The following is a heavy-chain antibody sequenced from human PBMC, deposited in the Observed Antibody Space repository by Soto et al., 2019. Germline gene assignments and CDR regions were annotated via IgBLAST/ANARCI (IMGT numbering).Heavy chain of an antibody. CDR1: GVSFSGYY. CDR3: ARDIMGTNYYYYGMDV. Sequence: PSETLSLTCAVYGVSFSGYYWSWIRQPPGKGLEWIGYIYYSGSTNYNPSLKSRVTISVDTSKNQFSLKLSSVTAADTAVYYCARDIMGTNYYYYGMDVWGQGTTVTVSS. D-gene: IGHD2-8*01. CDR2: IYYSGST. V-gene: IGHV4-59*01. J-gene: IGHJ6*02.